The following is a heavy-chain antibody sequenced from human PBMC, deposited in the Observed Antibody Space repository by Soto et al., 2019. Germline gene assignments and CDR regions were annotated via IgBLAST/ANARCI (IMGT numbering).Heavy chain of an antibody. Sequence: PSETLSLTCTVSGGSISSGCYYWSWIRQHPGKGLEWIGYIYYSGSTYYNPSLKSRVTISVDTSKNQFSLKLSSVTAADTAVYYCARLSNPWGNSVMDYWGQGTLVTVSS. CDR1: GGSISSGCYY. J-gene: IGHJ4*02. CDR2: IYYSGST. D-gene: IGHD3-16*01. CDR3: ARLSNPWGNSVMDY. V-gene: IGHV4-31*03.